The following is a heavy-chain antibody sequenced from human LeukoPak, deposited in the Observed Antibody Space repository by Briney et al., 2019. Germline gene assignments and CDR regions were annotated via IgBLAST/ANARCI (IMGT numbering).Heavy chain of an antibody. CDR3: VKDNLWFGELSRFDY. CDR2: IYSGTKT. D-gene: IGHD3-10*01. V-gene: IGHV3-66*02. Sequence: PGGSLRLSCAASGFTVSGNYMSWVRQSPQKGLEWVSLIYSGTKTYYADSVKGRFTISRDNSKNTLYLQMSSLRAEDTAVYYCVKDNLWFGELSRFDYWGQGTLVTVSS. J-gene: IGHJ4*02. CDR1: GFTVSGNY.